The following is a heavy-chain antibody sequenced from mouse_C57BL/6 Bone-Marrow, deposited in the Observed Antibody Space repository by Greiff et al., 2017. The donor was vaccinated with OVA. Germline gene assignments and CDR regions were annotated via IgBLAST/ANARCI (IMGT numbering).Heavy chain of an antibody. J-gene: IGHJ4*01. V-gene: IGHV10-1*01. Sequence: EVQLVESGGGLVQPKGSLKLSCAASGFSFNTYAMNWVRQAPGKGLEWVARIRSKSNNYATYYADSVKDRFTISRDDSESMLYLQMNNLKTEDTAMYYCVSHGGVYAMDYWGQGTSVTVSS. CDR1: GFSFNTYA. CDR3: VSHGGVYAMDY. CDR2: IRSKSNNYAT.